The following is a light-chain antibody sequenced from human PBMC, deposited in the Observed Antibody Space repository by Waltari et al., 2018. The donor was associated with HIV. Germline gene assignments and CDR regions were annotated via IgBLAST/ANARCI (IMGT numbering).Light chain of an antibody. V-gene: IGLV4-69*01. Sequence: QVVLTQSPSASASLGASVKITCTLSSGHTTYAIAWHQQQPEKGPRFLMKVNSDGSLTKGDEIPDRFSGSASGPERSPTISSLQSEDEGDYYCQTWGAGIVVFGGGTKLSVL. CDR2: VNSDGSL. CDR1: SGHTTYA. J-gene: IGLJ2*01. CDR3: QTWGAGIVV.